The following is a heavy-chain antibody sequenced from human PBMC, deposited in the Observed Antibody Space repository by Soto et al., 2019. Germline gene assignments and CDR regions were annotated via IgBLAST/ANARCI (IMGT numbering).Heavy chain of an antibody. J-gene: IGHJ4*02. CDR1: GYTFTNYA. CDR2: INAGNGNT. Sequence: QVQLVQSGAEVKKPGASVKVSCKASGYTFTNYAMHWVRQTPGQRLEWMGWINAGNGNTKYSQKFQGRVNITRDTAASAGYLELSRLEFEDTAVYYCARGGFSFDYWGQGTLVTVSS. CDR3: ARGGFSFDY. V-gene: IGHV1-3*01. D-gene: IGHD3-16*01.